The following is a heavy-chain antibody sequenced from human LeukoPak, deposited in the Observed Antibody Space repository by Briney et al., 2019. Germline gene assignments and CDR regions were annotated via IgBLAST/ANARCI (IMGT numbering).Heavy chain of an antibody. CDR1: GGSFSGYY. J-gene: IGHJ4*02. CDR2: INHSGST. D-gene: IGHD2-2*01. V-gene: IGHV4-34*01. CDR3: ARGNCSSTSCYRDFDY. Sequence: SETLCLTCAVYGGSFSGYYWSWIRQPPGKGLEWIGEINHSGSTNYNPSLKSRVTISVDTSKNQFSLKLSSVTAADTAVYYCARGNCSSTSCYRDFDYWGQGTLVTVSS.